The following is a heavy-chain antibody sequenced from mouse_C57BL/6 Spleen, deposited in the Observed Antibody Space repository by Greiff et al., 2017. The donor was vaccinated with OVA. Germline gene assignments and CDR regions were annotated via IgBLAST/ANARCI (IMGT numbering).Heavy chain of an antibody. J-gene: IGHJ4*01. V-gene: IGHV5-17*01. D-gene: IGHD2-4*01. CDR2: ISSGSSTI. CDR3: ARGPYDYDSMDY. CDR1: GFTFSDYG. Sequence: EVNVVESGGGLVKPGGSLKLSCAASGFTFSDYGMHWVRQAPEKGLAWVAYISSGSSTIYYADTVKGRFTISRDNAKNTLFLQMTSLRSEDTAMYYCARGPYDYDSMDYWGQGTSVTVSS.